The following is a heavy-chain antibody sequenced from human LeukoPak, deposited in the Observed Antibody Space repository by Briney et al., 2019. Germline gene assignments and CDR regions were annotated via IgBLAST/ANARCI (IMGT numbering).Heavy chain of an antibody. CDR1: GGSISSGGYY. Sequence: SGTLSLTCTVSGGSISSGGYYWSWIRQPPGKGLEWIGYIYHSGSTYYNPSLKSRVTISVDRSKNQFSLKLSSVTAADTAVYYCAGAESSSLAFDIWGQGTMVTVSS. CDR3: AGAESSSLAFDI. D-gene: IGHD6-13*01. CDR2: IYHSGST. J-gene: IGHJ3*02. V-gene: IGHV4-30-2*01.